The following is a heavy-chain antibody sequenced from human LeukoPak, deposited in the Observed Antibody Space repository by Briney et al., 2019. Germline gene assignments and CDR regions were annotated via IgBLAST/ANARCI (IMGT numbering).Heavy chain of an antibody. CDR1: GFTFSNAW. D-gene: IGHD3-10*01. CDR2: IKSKTDGGTT. Sequence: GGSLRLSCAASGFTFSNAWMSWVRQAPGKGLEWVGRIKSKTDGGTTDYAAPVKGRFTILRDDSKNTLYLQMNSLKTEDTAVYYCTTDYYGSGSYPDAFDIWGRGTMVTVSS. V-gene: IGHV3-15*01. CDR3: TTDYYGSGSYPDAFDI. J-gene: IGHJ3*02.